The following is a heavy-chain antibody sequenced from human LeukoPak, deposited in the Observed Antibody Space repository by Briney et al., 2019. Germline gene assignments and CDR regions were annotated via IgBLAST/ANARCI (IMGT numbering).Heavy chain of an antibody. CDR3: ASVTITAAGRNWFDP. V-gene: IGHV4-34*01. D-gene: IGHD6-13*01. CDR1: GGSFSGYY. J-gene: IGHJ5*02. Sequence: PSETLSLTCAIYGGSFSGYYWSWIRQPPGKGLEWIGEINRCGSTNYSPSLKSRVTISVDTSKNQFSLKVSSVTAADTAVYYCASVTITAAGRNWFDPWGQGTLVTVSS. CDR2: INRCGST.